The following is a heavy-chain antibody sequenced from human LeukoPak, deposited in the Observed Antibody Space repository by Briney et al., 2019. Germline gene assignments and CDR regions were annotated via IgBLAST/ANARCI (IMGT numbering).Heavy chain of an antibody. D-gene: IGHD1-7*01. CDR3: ARDKYNWNSDYFDY. V-gene: IGHV4-4*07. CDR2: IYASGNT. J-gene: IGHJ4*02. CDR1: GGSISSYY. Sequence: SETLSLTCTVSGGSISSYYWSWVRQPAGKGLEWIGRIYASGNTNYNPSLKGRVTMTVDTSKNQFSLNLSSVTAADTAVYYCARDKYNWNSDYFDYWGQGTLVTVSS.